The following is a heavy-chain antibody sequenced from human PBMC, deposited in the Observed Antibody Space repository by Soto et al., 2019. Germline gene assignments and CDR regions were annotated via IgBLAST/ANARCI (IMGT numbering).Heavy chain of an antibody. V-gene: IGHV1-46*01. CDR3: AGGGDSPGYFDL. J-gene: IGHJ2*01. Sequence: QVQLVQSGAEVKKPGASVKVSCKASGYTFTGYYMHWVRQAPGQGLEWMSIINPSGGSTTYAQEFQGRVTMTRDTSTSTVYMELSSLRSEDTAVYYCAGGGDSPGYFDLWGRGTLVTVSS. CDR2: INPSGGST. CDR1: GYTFTGYY.